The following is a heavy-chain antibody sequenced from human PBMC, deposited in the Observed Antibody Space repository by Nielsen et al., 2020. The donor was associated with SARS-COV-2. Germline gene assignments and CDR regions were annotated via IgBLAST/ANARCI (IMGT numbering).Heavy chain of an antibody. Sequence: SLKISCEASDFTFDDYAVHWVRQIPGKGLEWLSGVSWDGANIHYADSVKGRFTISRDNAKNSLSLQMDSLRREDTALYFCVKEKGSGYSNYWYFDLWGHGTLVTVSS. J-gene: IGHJ2*01. CDR3: VKEKGSGYSNYWYFDL. CDR2: VSWDGANI. D-gene: IGHD3-3*01. CDR1: DFTFDDYA. V-gene: IGHV3-9*01.